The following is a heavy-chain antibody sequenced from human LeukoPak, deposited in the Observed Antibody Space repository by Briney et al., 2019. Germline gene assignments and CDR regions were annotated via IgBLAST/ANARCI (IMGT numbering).Heavy chain of an antibody. V-gene: IGHV3-74*01. D-gene: IGHD3-3*01. CDR1: GLTFSSYW. J-gene: IGHJ4*02. Sequence: GGSLRLSCAASGLTFSSYWMHWVRQAPGKGLVWVSRINSDGSSTSYADSVKGRFTISRDNAKNTLYLQMNSLRAEDTAVYYCARGSYDCWSGYISGALFDYWGQGTLVTVSS. CDR2: INSDGSST. CDR3: ARGSYDCWSGYISGALFDY.